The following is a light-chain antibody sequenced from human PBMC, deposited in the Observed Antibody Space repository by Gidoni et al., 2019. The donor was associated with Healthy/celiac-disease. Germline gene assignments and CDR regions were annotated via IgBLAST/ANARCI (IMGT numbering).Light chain of an antibody. Sequence: QSSLTQPRSVSGSPGQSVTISCTGTSSDVGGYNYVSWYQQHPGKAPNLMIYDVSKRPSGVPDRFSGSKSGNTASRTIAGLQAEDEADYYGCSYAGSYTWEVFGTGTKVTVL. J-gene: IGLJ1*01. CDR3: CSYAGSYTWEV. CDR1: SSDVGGYNY. CDR2: DVS. V-gene: IGLV2-11*01.